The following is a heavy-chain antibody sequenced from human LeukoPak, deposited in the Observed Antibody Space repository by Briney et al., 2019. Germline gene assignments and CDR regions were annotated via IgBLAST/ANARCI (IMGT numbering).Heavy chain of an antibody. V-gene: IGHV4-39*01. J-gene: IGHJ4*02. CDR1: NGSVTSSGFY. D-gene: IGHD1-26*01. CDR2: ATYFGSA. CDR3: ARWGSLKKYYFDY. Sequence: SETLSLTCSVSNGSVTSSGFYWAWIRQPPGKGLEWIGSATYFGSAYYNPSLESRVTISLDTSKNQLSLRLSSVTAADTAVYYCARWGSLKKYYFDYWGQGRLVTVSS.